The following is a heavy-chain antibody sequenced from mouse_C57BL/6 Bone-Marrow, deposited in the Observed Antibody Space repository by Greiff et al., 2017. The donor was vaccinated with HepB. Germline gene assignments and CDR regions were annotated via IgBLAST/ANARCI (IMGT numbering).Heavy chain of an antibody. V-gene: IGHV1-22*01. D-gene: IGHD4-1*01. CDR3: ARRSGKGTWFAY. CDR2: INPNNGGT. Sequence: EVQLQQSGPELVKPGASVKMSCKASGYTFTDYNIHWVKQSHGKSLEWIGYINPNNGGTSYNQKFKGKATLTVNKSSSTAYMELRSLTSEDSAVYYCARRSGKGTWFAYWGQGTLVTVSA. J-gene: IGHJ3*01. CDR1: GYTFTDYN.